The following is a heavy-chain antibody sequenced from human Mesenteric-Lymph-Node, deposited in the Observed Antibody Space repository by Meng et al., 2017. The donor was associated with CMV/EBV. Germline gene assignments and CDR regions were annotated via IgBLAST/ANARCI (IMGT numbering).Heavy chain of an antibody. CDR2: IYSGGGT. CDR1: GFTFSSYA. CDR3: ARGPSYREFDY. V-gene: IGHV3-53*01. Sequence: LSCAASGFTFSSYAMHWVRQAPGKGLEWVSLIYSGGGTYYADSVKGRFTISRDHSKNTLDLQMNSLRAEDMAVYYCARGPSYREFDYWGQGALVTVSS. J-gene: IGHJ4*02.